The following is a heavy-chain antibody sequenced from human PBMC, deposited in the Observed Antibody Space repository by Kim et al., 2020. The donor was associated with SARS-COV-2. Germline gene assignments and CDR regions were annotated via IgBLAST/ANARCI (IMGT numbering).Heavy chain of an antibody. CDR3: VKD. J-gene: IGHJ2*01. CDR2: MRDAEKKA. V-gene: IGHV3-30*02. Sequence: GVSLRLSCTTSGFTFSGSYMNWFRPAPGKGLEWVAFMRDAEKKAHYADSEKRCSTISRDDSKTTLFLQMKMLRHEAAAIYYSVKDRGRG. CDR1: GFTFSGSY.